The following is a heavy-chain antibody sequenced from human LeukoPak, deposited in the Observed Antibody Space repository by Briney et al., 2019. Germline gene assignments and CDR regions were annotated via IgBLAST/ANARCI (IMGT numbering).Heavy chain of an antibody. CDR2: ISADGSVT. V-gene: IGHV3-74*01. J-gene: IGHJ5*02. CDR1: GFTFSRYW. Sequence: GGSLRLSCADSGFTFSRYWMHWVRQTPGKGLVWVSYISADGSVTRYADSVKGRFTISRDNTKSTLYLQMHSLRAEDTAVYYCATAGGDGSRMGFDPWGQGTLVTVSS. CDR3: ATAGGDGSRMGFDP. D-gene: IGHD2-15*01.